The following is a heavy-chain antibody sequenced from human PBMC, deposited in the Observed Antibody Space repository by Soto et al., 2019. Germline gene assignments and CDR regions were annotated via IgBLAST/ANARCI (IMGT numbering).Heavy chain of an antibody. J-gene: IGHJ4*02. D-gene: IGHD6-19*01. CDR2: VYYGGNT. CDR1: GGSISGTNYY. CDR3: ARLSGWPY. V-gene: IGHV4-39*01. Sequence: PSETLSLTCTVSGGSISGTNYYWGWIRQPPGKGLEWIGSVYYGGNTSYNPSLKSRISISLHTSKNQFSLRLTSVTAADTAVYYCARLSGWPYWGQGSLVTVSS.